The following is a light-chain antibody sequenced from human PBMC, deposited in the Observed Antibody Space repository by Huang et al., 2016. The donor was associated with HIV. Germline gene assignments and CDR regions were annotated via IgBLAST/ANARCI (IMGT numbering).Light chain of an antibody. Sequence: EIVMTQSPVTLSVSPGERATLSCRASQSVSSNLAWYQQKSGQAPRLLIYGASTRATGVPARFSGSGSGTEFTLTISSLQSEDFALYYCQQYNNWPPITFGQGTRLEIK. CDR2: GAS. J-gene: IGKJ5*01. CDR1: QSVSSN. CDR3: QQYNNWPPIT. V-gene: IGKV3-15*01.